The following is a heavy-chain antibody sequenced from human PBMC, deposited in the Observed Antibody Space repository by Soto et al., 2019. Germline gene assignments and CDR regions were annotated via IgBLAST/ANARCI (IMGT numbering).Heavy chain of an antibody. Sequence: PGGSLRLSCAASGFTFSSYGMHWVRQAPGKGLEWVSLISNDSSKKYYADSVKGRFTISRDNAKNSLYLQMNSLRAEDTAVYYCARGPTLPTSDYWGQGTLVTVSS. CDR3: ARGPTLPTSDY. J-gene: IGHJ4*02. CDR2: ISNDSSKK. V-gene: IGHV3-33*01. CDR1: GFTFSSYG.